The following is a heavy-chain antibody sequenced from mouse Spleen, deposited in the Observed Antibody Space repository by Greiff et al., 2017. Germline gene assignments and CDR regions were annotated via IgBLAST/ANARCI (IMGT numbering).Heavy chain of an antibody. CDR2: ISSGSSTI. V-gene: IGHV5-17*01. CDR1: GFTFSDYG. Sequence: DVMLVESGGGLVKPGGSLKLSCAASGFTFSDYGMHWVRQAPEKGLEWVAYISSGSSTIYYADTVKGRFTISRDNAKNTLFLQMTSLRSEDTAMYYCARRTTVYAMDYWGQGTSVTVSS. CDR3: ARRTTVYAMDY. D-gene: IGHD1-1*01. J-gene: IGHJ4*01.